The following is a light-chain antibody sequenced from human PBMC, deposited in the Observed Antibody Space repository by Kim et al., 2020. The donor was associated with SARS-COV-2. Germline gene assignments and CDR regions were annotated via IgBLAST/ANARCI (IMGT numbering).Light chain of an antibody. J-gene: IGKJ2*01. Sequence: SASGGDRVSITCRTSQSISRNLNWYQQKPGKAPNLLIYGASSLQSGVPSRFSGSGSGTEFTLTISSLQPEDFASYYCQQSYSSPHAFGQGTKLE. CDR2: GAS. CDR1: QSISRN. V-gene: IGKV1-39*01. CDR3: QQSYSSPHA.